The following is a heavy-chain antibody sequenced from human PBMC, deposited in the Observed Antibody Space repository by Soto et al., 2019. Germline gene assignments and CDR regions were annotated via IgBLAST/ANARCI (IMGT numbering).Heavy chain of an antibody. CDR3: AXGGSFGGILDS. D-gene: IGHD3-10*01. J-gene: IGHJ4*02. CDR1: GFTFIDYA. CDR2: ISTAGHST. V-gene: IGHV3-23*01. Sequence: EVQLLXSGGGLVQPXXSLXLSCAASGFTFIDYAMSWVRQAPGKGLEWVATISTAGHSTFSADSVKGRFTXSXXXXXXXXXXXXXSLRVEDXAFYXCAXGGSFGGILDSWGRGX.